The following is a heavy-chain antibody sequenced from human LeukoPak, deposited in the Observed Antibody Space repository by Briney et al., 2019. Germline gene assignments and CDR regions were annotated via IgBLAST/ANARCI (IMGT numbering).Heavy chain of an antibody. CDR3: AREYYYDSSGERYFDY. CDR1: GFTFSSYS. Sequence: GGSLRLSCAASGFTFSSYSMNWVRQAPGKGLEWVSYISSSSSTIYYADSVKGRFTISRDNAKNSLYLQMNSLRDEDTAVYYCAREYYYDSSGERYFDYWGQGTLVTVSS. D-gene: IGHD3-22*01. J-gene: IGHJ4*02. CDR2: ISSSSSTI. V-gene: IGHV3-48*02.